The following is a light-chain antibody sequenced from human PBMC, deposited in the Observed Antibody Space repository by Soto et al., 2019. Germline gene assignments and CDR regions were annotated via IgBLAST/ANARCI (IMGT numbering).Light chain of an antibody. CDR2: EGS. CDR3: CSYAGSSTYVV. Sequence: QSALTQPASVSGYPGQSITISCTGTSSDVGSYNLVSWYQQHPGKAPKLMIYEGSKRHSGVSNRFSGSKSGNTASLTISGLQAEDEADYYCCSYAGSSTYVVFGGGTKLTVL. CDR1: SSDVGSYNL. V-gene: IGLV2-23*01. J-gene: IGLJ2*01.